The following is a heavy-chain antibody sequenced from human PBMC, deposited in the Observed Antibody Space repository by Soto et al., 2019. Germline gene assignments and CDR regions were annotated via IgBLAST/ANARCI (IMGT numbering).Heavy chain of an antibody. CDR3: AHPYETSGRNFAY. Sequence: QITLKESGPTLVKPTQTLTLTCTFSGFSLRTSGVGVGWIRQPPGKALAWLALIYWDNDKRYSPSLRSRLTFTKDTSKNQVAPTVANVDPVDPATYYGAHPYETSGRNFAYWAQGILVTVSS. D-gene: IGHD3-22*01. CDR1: GFSLRTSGVG. J-gene: IGHJ4*02. CDR2: IYWDNDK. V-gene: IGHV2-5*02.